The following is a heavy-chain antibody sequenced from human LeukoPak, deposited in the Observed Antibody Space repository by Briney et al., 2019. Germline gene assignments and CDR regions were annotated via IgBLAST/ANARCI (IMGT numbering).Heavy chain of an antibody. CDR3: ASLDSSGYYYFDY. J-gene: IGHJ4*02. CDR2: IYYSGST. V-gene: IGHV4-39*01. Sequence: PSETLSLTCTVSGGSISSSSYYWGWIRQPPGKGLEWIGSIYYSGSTYYNPSLKSRVTISVDTSKSQFSLKLSSVTAADTAVYYCASLDSSGYYYFDYWGQGTLVTVSS. D-gene: IGHD3-22*01. CDR1: GGSISSSSYY.